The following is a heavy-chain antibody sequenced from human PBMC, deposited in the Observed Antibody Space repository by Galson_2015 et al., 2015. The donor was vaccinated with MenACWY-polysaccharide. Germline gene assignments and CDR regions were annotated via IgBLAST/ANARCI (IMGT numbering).Heavy chain of an antibody. CDR2: IIPGLDKP. CDR3: ASLPGEAPAQTGAFDV. J-gene: IGHJ3*01. V-gene: IGHV1-69*02. Sequence: SVKVSCKAFGGSFSTFSFNWVRQAPGQGLEWMGRIIPGLDKPNYAQKFLGRVTITADTSTGTANMELSSLRFEDTAVYYCASLPGEAPAQTGAFDVWGQGAVVTVSS. D-gene: IGHD3-16*01. CDR1: GGSFSTFS.